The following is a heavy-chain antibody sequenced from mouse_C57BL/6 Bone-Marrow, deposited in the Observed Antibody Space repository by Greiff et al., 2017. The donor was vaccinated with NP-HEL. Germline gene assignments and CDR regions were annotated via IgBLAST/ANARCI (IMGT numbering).Heavy chain of an antibody. CDR2: INYDGSST. CDR1: GFTFSDYY. D-gene: IGHD1-1*01. Sequence: DVKLVESEGGLVQPGSSMKLSCTASGFTFSDYYMAWVRQVPEKGLEWVANINYDGSSTYYLDSLKSRFIISRDNAKNILYLQMSSLKSEDTATYYCAREIYYGSSYLYWYFDVWGTGTTVTVSS. J-gene: IGHJ1*03. CDR3: AREIYYGSSYLYWYFDV. V-gene: IGHV5-16*01.